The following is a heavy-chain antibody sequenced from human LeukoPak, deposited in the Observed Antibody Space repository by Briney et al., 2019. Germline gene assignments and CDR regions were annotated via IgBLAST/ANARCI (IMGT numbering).Heavy chain of an antibody. Sequence: GGSLRPSCAASGFTFSSYWMHWVRQAPGKGLVWVSRINSDGSSTSYADSVKGRFTISRDNAKNSLYLQMNSLRAEDTAVYYCARDEGDSSGYYYEDAFDIWGQGTMVTVSS. CDR3: ARDEGDSSGYYYEDAFDI. CDR2: INSDGSST. CDR1: GFTFSSYW. D-gene: IGHD3-22*01. V-gene: IGHV3-74*01. J-gene: IGHJ3*02.